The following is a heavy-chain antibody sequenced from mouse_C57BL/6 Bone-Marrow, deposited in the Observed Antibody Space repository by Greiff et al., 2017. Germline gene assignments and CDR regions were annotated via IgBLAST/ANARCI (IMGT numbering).Heavy chain of an antibody. CDR1: GYTFTSYW. V-gene: IGHV1-69*01. Sequence: QVQLQQPGAELVMPGASVKLSCTASGYTFTSYWMHWVKQRPGQGLEWIGEIDPSDSYTNYNQKFKGKSTLTVDKSSSTAYMQLSSLTSEDTAVYYWAKGDNYGYDQAWFAYWGQGTLVTVSA. D-gene: IGHD2-2*01. CDR3: AKGDNYGYDQAWFAY. CDR2: IDPSDSYT. J-gene: IGHJ3*01.